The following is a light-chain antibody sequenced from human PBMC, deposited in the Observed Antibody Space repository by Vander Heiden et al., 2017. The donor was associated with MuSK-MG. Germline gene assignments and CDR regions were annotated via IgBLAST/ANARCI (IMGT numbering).Light chain of an antibody. J-gene: IGLJ2*01. CDR1: TVDPKI. V-gene: IGLV3-21*02. Sequence: SSVLTQPPSVSVAPGHTATFTCGRNTVDPKIVDWYQQKPGQAPLLGVYDDSDRPSGIPERFSGSNSGNTATLTISRVEAGNEADYYCQGWDDISDHVVFGGGTKLTVL. CDR3: QGWDDISDHVV. CDR2: DDS.